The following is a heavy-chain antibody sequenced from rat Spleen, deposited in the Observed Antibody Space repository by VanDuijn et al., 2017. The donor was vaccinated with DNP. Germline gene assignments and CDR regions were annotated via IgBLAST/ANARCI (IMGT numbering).Heavy chain of an antibody. J-gene: IGHJ3*01. D-gene: IGHD1-11*01. Sequence: EVQLVESGGGLVQPGRSMKLSCAASGFTFSNYDMAWVRQAPKKGLEWVATISYDGGSTDYGDSVKGRFTISRDNVKSSLYLQMNSLRSEDTATYYCATHSFTSGITTAFGSWGQGTLVTVSS. CDR1: GFTFSNYD. V-gene: IGHV5-22*01. CDR2: ISYDGGST. CDR3: ATHSFTSGITTAFGS.